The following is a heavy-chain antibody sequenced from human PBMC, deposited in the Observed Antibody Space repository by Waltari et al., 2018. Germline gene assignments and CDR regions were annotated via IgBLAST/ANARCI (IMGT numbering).Heavy chain of an antibody. CDR3: ASEHSRGMDV. J-gene: IGHJ6*02. CDR1: GYCSTSYD. Sequence: QAQRVQSGSELRKPEASGRVSCNSSGYCSTSYDLNWVRQAPGQGLERMGWINTNTGNPTYAQGFTGRFVFSLDTSGSTASLQISSLKAEDTAVYYCASEHSRGMDVWGQGTTVIVSS. CDR2: INTNTGNP. V-gene: IGHV7-4-1*02.